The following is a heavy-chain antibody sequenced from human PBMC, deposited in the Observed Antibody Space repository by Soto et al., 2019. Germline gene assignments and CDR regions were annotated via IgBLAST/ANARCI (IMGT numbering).Heavy chain of an antibody. V-gene: IGHV3-48*01. CDR3: ARDRELWFGGTSYFYMGV. CDR1: GFPVSTYS. Sequence: GGSLRLSCAASGFPVSTYSMNWVRQAPGKGLEWVSYISSSSSTIYYADSVKGRFTISRDNGKNSLYLQMNSLRGEDTAVYYCARDRELWFGGTSYFYMGVWGKGTTVTVSS. J-gene: IGHJ6*03. CDR2: ISSSSSTI. D-gene: IGHD3-10*01.